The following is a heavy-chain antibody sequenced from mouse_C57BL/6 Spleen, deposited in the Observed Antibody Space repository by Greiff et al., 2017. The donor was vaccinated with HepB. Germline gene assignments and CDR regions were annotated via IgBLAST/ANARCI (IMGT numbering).Heavy chain of an antibody. J-gene: IGHJ2*01. CDR2: INPSSGYT. CDR1: GYTFTSYW. V-gene: IGHV1-7*01. Sequence: VQLQQSGAELAKPGASVKLSCKASGYTFTSYWMHWVKQRPGQGLEWIGYINPSSGYTKYNQKFKDQATLTADKSSSTAYMQLSSLTYEDSAVYYCARWEGYGFDYWGQGTTLTVSS. D-gene: IGHD2-2*01. CDR3: ARWEGYGFDY.